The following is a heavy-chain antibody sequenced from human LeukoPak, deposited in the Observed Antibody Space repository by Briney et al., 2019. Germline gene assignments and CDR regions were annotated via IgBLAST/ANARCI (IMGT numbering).Heavy chain of an antibody. Sequence: GASVKVSCKASGYTFTDYYIHSVRQAPGQGLEWMGWVNPNSGGTNYAQKFKGRVTMTRDTSISTAYVDLSKLRSGDTAVYYCARGAAGQVWSLYYFDYWGQGTPVTVSS. CDR1: GYTFTDYY. J-gene: IGHJ4*02. CDR2: VNPNSGGT. CDR3: ARGAAGQVWSLYYFDY. V-gene: IGHV1-2*02. D-gene: IGHD5-18*01.